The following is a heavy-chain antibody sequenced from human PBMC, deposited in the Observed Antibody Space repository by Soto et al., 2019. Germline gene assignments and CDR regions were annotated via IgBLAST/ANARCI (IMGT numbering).Heavy chain of an antibody. CDR2: ISAYNGDT. J-gene: IGHJ3*02. CDR1: GHTFASYG. CDR3: ARDPLVFLATQTVARDT. Sequence: ASVKVSCKASGHTFASYGVSWVRQAPGQGLEWLGWISAYNGDTKYAQNVQGRVTVTTDTSTSTAYMELRSLRSDDTAVYYCARDPLVFLATQTVARDTWG. V-gene: IGHV1-18*04. D-gene: IGHD5-12*01.